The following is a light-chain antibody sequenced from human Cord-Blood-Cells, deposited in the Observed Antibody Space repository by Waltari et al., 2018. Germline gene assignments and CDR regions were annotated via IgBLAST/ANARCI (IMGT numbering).Light chain of an antibody. J-gene: IGLJ2*01. V-gene: IGLV3-25*02. CDR2: KAS. CDR1: ALPKQY. CDR3: QSADSSGTYVV. Sequence: SYELTQPPSVSVSPGQTARVTRPGDALPKQYAYWYQQKPGQAPVLVIYKASERPSGIPERFSGSSSGTTVTLTISGVQAEDEADYYCQSADSSGTYVVFGGGTKLTVL.